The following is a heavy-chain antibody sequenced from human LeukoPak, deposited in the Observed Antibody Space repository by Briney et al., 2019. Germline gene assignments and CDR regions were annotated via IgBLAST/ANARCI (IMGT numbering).Heavy chain of an antibody. D-gene: IGHD1-26*01. CDR2: IHYSGST. J-gene: IGHJ4*02. CDR1: GGSMTGYY. V-gene: IGHV4-59*01. Sequence: PSETLSLTCTVSGGSMTGYYWSWIRQPPGKELEYIGYIHYSGSTNYNPSLKSRATISIDTSKNQFSLRLSSVSAADTALHYCVKRAGTYFDYWGQGILVTVSS. CDR3: VKRAGTYFDY.